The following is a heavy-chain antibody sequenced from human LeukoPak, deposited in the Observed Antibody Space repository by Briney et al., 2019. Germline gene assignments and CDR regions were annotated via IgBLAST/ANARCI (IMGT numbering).Heavy chain of an antibody. CDR3: ARHDYYDTHDY. Sequence: SETLSLTCTVSGGXISSSSYYWGWIRQPPGKGLEWLGSIYYSGNTYYNPSLKSRVTISVDKSKNQFSLRLSSVTAADTAVYYCARHDYYDTHDYWGQGTLVTVSS. CDR1: GGXISSSSYY. D-gene: IGHD3-22*01. CDR2: IYYSGNT. J-gene: IGHJ4*02. V-gene: IGHV4-39*01.